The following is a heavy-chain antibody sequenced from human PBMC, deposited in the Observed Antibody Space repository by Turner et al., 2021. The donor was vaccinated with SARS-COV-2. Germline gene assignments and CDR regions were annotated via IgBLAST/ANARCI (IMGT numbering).Heavy chain of an antibody. D-gene: IGHD7-27*01. Sequence: QVLLPGSGPGLVKPSETQSLTCTVSGASINSYYWAWIRQPPVKRLEWIGYIYYRGSTNYNPSLKSRVTISVDTSKNQFSQKLTSVTAADTAVYYCARELSNYWFDPWGQGTLVTVSS. CDR1: GASINSYY. J-gene: IGHJ5*02. CDR3: ARELSNYWFDP. V-gene: IGHV4-59*01. CDR2: IYYRGST.